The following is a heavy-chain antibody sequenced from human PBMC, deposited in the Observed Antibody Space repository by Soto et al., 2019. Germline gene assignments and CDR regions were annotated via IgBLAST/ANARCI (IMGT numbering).Heavy chain of an antibody. J-gene: IGHJ2*01. D-gene: IGHD2-21*02. Sequence: GASVKVSCKASGYTFTSYGISWVRQAPGQGLEWMGWISAYNGNTNYAQKLQGRVTMTTDTSTSTAYMELRSLRSEDTAVYYCASRDCGGDCYPSSYWYFDLWGRGTLVTVSS. CDR1: GYTFTSYG. V-gene: IGHV1-18*01. CDR2: ISAYNGNT. CDR3: ASRDCGGDCYPSSYWYFDL.